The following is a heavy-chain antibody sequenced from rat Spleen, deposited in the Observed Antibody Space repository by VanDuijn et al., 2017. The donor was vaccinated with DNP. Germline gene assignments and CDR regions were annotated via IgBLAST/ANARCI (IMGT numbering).Heavy chain of an antibody. J-gene: IGHJ2*01. D-gene: IGHD1-11*01. CDR3: AKGPNYGGWSDYFDY. CDR2: INKDSRTT. CDR1: GFNFNDNW. Sequence: EVKLVESGGGLVQPGKSLKLSCAASGFNFNDNWMGWVRQATGKGLEWISEINKDSRTTKYTPPLKDKFTVSRDKAQNTLYLQMSKLGSEDTAIYYCAKGPNYGGWSDYFDYWGQGFMITVSS. V-gene: IGHV4-2*01.